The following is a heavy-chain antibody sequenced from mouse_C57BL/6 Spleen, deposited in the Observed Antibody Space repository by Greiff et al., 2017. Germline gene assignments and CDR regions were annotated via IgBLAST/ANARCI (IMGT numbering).Heavy chain of an antibody. CDR2: INPSSGYT. CDR3: ARGDGSSWFAY. J-gene: IGHJ3*01. Sequence: QVQLQQSGAELARPGASVKMSCKASGYTFTSYTMHWVNQRPGQGLEWIGYINPSSGYTKYNQKFKDKATLTADKSSSTAYMQLSSLTSEDSAVYYCARGDGSSWFAYWGQGTLVTVSA. D-gene: IGHD1-1*01. CDR1: GYTFTSYT. V-gene: IGHV1-4*01.